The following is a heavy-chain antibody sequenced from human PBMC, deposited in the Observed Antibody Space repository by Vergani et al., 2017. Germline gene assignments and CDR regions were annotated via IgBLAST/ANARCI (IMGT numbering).Heavy chain of an antibody. CDR2: IIPIFGTA. Sequence: QVQLVQSGAEVKKPGSSVKVSCKASGGTFSSYAISWVRQAPGQGLEWMGRIIPIFGTANYAQKFQGRVTITADESTSTAYMVLSSLRSEDTAVYYCARLLEWLPSYYYYGMDVWGQGTTVTVSS. J-gene: IGHJ6*02. V-gene: IGHV1-69*18. CDR1: GGTFSSYA. CDR3: ARLLEWLPSYYYYGMDV. D-gene: IGHD3-3*01.